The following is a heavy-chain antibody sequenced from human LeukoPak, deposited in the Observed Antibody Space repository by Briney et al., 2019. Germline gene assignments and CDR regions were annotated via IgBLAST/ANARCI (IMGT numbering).Heavy chain of an antibody. Sequence: PSETLSLTCNVSGDSIRGFYWAWIRQPPGKGLEWIGYFDNSGGSNYNPALEGRVIISVDTSKNQFSLKLRSLTAADTAVYYCAKDAHSGRDWYFDLWGRGTLVTVSS. CDR3: AKDAHSGRDWYFDL. D-gene: IGHD2-15*01. CDR1: GDSIRGFY. CDR2: FDNSGGS. V-gene: IGHV4-59*01. J-gene: IGHJ2*01.